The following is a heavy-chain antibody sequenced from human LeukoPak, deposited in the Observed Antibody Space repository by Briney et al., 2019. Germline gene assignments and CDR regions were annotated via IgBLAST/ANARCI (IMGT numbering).Heavy chain of an antibody. D-gene: IGHD2-2*01. CDR1: GYSFTSYW. J-gene: IGHJ4*02. Sequence: GESLKISCKGSGYSFTSYWIGWVRQMPGKGLEWMGIIYPGDSDTRYSPSFQGQVTISADKSISTAYLQWSSLKASDTAMYYCARLLHCSSTSCSNVDYWGQGTLVTVSS. CDR2: IYPGDSDT. CDR3: ARLLHCSSTSCSNVDY. V-gene: IGHV5-51*01.